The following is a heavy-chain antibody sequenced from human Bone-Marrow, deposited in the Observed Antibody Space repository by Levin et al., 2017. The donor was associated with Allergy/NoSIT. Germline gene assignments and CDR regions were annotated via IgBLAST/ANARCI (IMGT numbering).Heavy chain of an antibody. Sequence: GASVKVSCAASGFTFSSYSMNWVRQAPGKGLEWVSSISSSSSYIYYADSVKGRFTISRDNAKNSLYLQMNSLRAEDTAVYYCARDHPDIVYDFWSGYYFGGPEHPLMDVWGQGTTVTVSS. CDR3: ARDHPDIVYDFWSGYYFGGPEHPLMDV. J-gene: IGHJ6*02. CDR2: ISSSSSYI. CDR1: GFTFSSYS. V-gene: IGHV3-21*01. D-gene: IGHD3-3*01.